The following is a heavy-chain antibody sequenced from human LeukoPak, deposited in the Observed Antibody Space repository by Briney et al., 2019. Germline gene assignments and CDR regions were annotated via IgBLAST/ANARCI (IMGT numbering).Heavy chain of an antibody. Sequence: GGSLRLSCAASGFTLSAHWMSWVRQAPGKGLKWVSSISDSGDTPYYADSVKGLFTISRDNSKNTLYLQMSSLRAEDTAVYYCVQLLDDNPIRWYFGLWGRGTLVTVSS. CDR2: ISDSGDTP. CDR3: VQLLDDNPIRWYFGL. V-gene: IGHV3-23*01. D-gene: IGHD1-14*01. CDR1: GFTLSAHW. J-gene: IGHJ2*01.